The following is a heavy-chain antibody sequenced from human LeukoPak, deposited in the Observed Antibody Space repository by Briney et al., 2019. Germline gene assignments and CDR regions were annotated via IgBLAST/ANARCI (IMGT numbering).Heavy chain of an antibody. V-gene: IGHV1-69*06. D-gene: IGHD3-10*01. Sequence: GSSVEVSCKTSAGTFSRYAISWVRQAPGQGLEWMGRITPMSATPSQSQWIQDRVTITADKSTNTVYLDLSSLRSEDTALYFCAGDPPGTPVGFDIWGQGTMVTVSS. CDR1: AGTFSRYA. CDR2: ITPMSATP. J-gene: IGHJ3*02. CDR3: AGDPPGTPVGFDI.